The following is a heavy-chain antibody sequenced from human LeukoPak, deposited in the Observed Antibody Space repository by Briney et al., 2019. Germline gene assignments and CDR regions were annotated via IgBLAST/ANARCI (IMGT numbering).Heavy chain of an antibody. V-gene: IGHV1-69*02. CDR3: ARHSSRESFYDFDS. D-gene: IGHD3-16*01. CDR1: GGTSITHI. J-gene: IGHJ4*02. CDR2: IIPMLGIP. Sequence: SVKVSCKASGGTSITHIINWVRQAPGQGLERMGRIIPMLGIPNYAQKFQGRVTFTADRSTNTAYMALSSLRSEDTAVYYCARHSSRESFYDFDSWGQGALIIVSS.